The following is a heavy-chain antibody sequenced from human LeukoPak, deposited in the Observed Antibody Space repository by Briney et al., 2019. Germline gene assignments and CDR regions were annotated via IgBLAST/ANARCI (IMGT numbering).Heavy chain of an antibody. CDR2: INSDGSSP. D-gene: IGHD6-13*01. CDR3: ARVGGSIWGYFYYHMDV. V-gene: IGHV3-74*01. CDR1: GFTFNSYL. J-gene: IGHJ6*03. Sequence: GGSLILSCAASGFTFNSYLMHWVRQAPGKGLVWVSRINSDGSSPTYADSVKGRFTISRDNAKNTLYLQMNSLRAEDTAVYYCARVGGSIWGYFYYHMDVWGKGTAVTVSS.